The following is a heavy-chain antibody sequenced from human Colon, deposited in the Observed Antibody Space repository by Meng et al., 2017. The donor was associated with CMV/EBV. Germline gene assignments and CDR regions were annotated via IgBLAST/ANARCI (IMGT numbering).Heavy chain of an antibody. D-gene: IGHD3-16*01. CDR1: GYSFTGHW. Sequence: KVSCKGSGYSFTGHWIAWVRQTPGKGLEWMGIIYPADSDTRYSPSFQGHLTISADKSISTAYLQWSSLKASDTAMYYCARGGLADFDYWGQGALVTVSS. V-gene: IGHV5-51*01. CDR3: ARGGLADFDY. J-gene: IGHJ4*02. CDR2: IYPADSDT.